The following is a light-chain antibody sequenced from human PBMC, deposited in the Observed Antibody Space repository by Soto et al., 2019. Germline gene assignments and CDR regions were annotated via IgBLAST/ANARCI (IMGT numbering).Light chain of an antibody. CDR2: DAS. J-gene: IGKJ1*01. V-gene: IGKV3-20*01. CDR1: QSVSGNY. CDR3: YQYDSSPWT. Sequence: VVMTQSPVTLSLSPGEAATLSCSASQSVSGNYLAWYQQKPGQSPRLVIYDASSRATGIPDRFSGSGSGTDFTLTISRLEPEDFAVYFCYQYDSSPWTFGQGTKVDIK.